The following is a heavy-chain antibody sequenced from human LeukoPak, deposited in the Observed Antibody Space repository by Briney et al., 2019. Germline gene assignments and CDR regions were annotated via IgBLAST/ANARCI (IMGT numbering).Heavy chain of an antibody. D-gene: IGHD3-22*01. CDR1: GFTFSSYA. CDR3: AKVPPNYYDSSGYYDY. Sequence: PGGSLRLSCAAPGFTFSSYAMSWVRQAPGKGLEWVSAISGSGGSTYYADSVKGRFTISRDNSKNTLYLQMNSLRAEDTAVYYCAKVPPNYYDSSGYYDYWGQGTLVTVSS. V-gene: IGHV3-23*01. J-gene: IGHJ4*02. CDR2: ISGSGGST.